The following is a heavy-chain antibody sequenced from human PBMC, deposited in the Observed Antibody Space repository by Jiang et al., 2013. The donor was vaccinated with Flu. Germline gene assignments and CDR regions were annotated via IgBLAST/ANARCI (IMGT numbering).Heavy chain of an antibody. Sequence: SGGGLVQPGGSLRLSCAASGSTFSSYAMSWVRQTPGKGLEWVSAISGSGGFTYYGDSVKGRFTISRDNSTNSLYLQMNSLRAEDSAIYYCAKGIRLFDYWGQGTLVTVSS. CDR3: AKGIRLFDY. CDR2: ISGSGGFT. D-gene: IGHD3-3*02. CDR1: GSTFSSYA. V-gene: IGHV3-23*01. J-gene: IGHJ4*02.